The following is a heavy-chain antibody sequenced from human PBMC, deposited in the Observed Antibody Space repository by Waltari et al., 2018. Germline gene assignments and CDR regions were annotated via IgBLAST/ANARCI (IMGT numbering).Heavy chain of an antibody. CDR1: GGSFSGYY. D-gene: IGHD2-2*01. CDR2: INHSGST. Sequence: QVQLPQWGAGLLKPSATLSLTCAVYGGSFSGYYWSWIRQPPGKGLEWIGEINHSGSTNYNPSLKSRVTISVDTSKNQFSLKLSSVTAADTAVYYCARPTRDYWGQGTLVTVSS. CDR3: ARPTRDY. V-gene: IGHV4-34*01. J-gene: IGHJ4*02.